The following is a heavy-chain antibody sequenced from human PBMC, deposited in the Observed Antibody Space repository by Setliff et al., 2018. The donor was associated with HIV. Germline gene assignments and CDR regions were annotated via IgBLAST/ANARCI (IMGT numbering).Heavy chain of an antibody. CDR1: GFTFSSYA. CDR2: ISSSGGST. J-gene: IGHJ6*03. Sequence: GGSLRLSCAASGFTFSSYAMSWVRQAPGKGLDWVSAISSSGGSTYYADSVKGRFTISRDNSKNTLYLQMNSLRTEDTAVYYCAKNARDYYYYYMDVWGKGTTVTVSS. V-gene: IGHV3-23*01. CDR3: AKNARDYYYYYMDV.